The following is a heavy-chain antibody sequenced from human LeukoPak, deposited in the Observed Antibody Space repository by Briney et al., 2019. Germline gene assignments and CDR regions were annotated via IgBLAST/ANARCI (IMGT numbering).Heavy chain of an antibody. J-gene: IGHJ4*02. CDR3: AKKAVAGKGVVDY. Sequence: GGSLRLSCAASGFSFNTYAMSWVRQAPGKGLEWVSAISGSGGSTYYADSVKGRFTISRDNSKNTLYLQMNSLRAEDTAVYYCAKKAVAGKGVVDYWGQGTLVTVSS. D-gene: IGHD6-19*01. CDR2: ISGSGGST. V-gene: IGHV3-23*01. CDR1: GFSFNTYA.